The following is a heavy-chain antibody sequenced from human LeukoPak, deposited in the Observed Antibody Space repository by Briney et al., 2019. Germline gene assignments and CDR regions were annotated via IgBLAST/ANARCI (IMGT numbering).Heavy chain of an antibody. V-gene: IGHV4-59*01. CDR2: IYYSGST. Sequence: SETLSLTCTVSGGSISSYYWCWIRQPPGMGLEWIGYIYYSGSTNYNPSLKSRVTISVDTSKNQFSLKLSSVTAADTAVYYCARAVDRYGQSAYWGQGTLVTVSS. CDR3: ARAVDRYGQSAY. CDR1: GGSISSYY. D-gene: IGHD5-18*01. J-gene: IGHJ4*02.